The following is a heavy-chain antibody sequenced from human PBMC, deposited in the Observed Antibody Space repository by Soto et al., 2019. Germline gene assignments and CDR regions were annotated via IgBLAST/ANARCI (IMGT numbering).Heavy chain of an antibody. CDR3: AKGWSSGWD. Sequence: QVQLVESGGGVVQPGRSLRLSCAASGFTFSSYGMHWVRQAPGKGLEWVAVISYDGSNKYYADSVKGRFTISRDNSMNTLYLQMNSLRAEDTAVYYCAKGWSSGWDWGQGTLVTVSS. D-gene: IGHD6-19*01. CDR1: GFTFSSYG. CDR2: ISYDGSNK. J-gene: IGHJ4*02. V-gene: IGHV3-30*18.